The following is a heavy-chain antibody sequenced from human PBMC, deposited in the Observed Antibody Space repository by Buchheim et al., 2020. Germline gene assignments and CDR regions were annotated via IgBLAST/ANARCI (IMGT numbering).Heavy chain of an antibody. V-gene: IGHV3-30*18. Sequence: QVHLVESGGGVVQPGRSLRLSCAASGFSFSTYDMPWVRQAPGKGLEWVALISYDGSDKYYADAVKGRFTISRDNSKNTLYLQMNSLRAEDTAVYYCAKMYGNNYADDGMDVWGQGT. D-gene: IGHD4-11*01. J-gene: IGHJ6*02. CDR2: ISYDGSDK. CDR3: AKMYGNNYADDGMDV. CDR1: GFSFSTYD.